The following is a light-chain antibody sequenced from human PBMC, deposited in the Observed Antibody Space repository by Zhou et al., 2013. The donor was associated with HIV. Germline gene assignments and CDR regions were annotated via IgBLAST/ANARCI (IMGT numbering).Light chain of an antibody. CDR2: AAS. CDR1: QGISSY. J-gene: IGKJ4*01. CDR3: QQYKIYPLT. V-gene: IGKV1-9*01. Sequence: DIQMTQSPTSLSASVGDRVTITCRASQGISSYLAWYQQRPGRAPNLLIYAASTLQSEVPSRFSGSGSGTDFTLTISNLQPEDIATYYCQQYKIYPLTFGGGTKVEIK.